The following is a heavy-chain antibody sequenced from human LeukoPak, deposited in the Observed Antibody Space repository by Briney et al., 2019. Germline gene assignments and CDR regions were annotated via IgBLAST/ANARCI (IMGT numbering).Heavy chain of an antibody. CDR3: AKNSYSAVVPVGWVDP. D-gene: IGHD2-2*01. CDR1: GFTFSDYY. Sequence: GGSLRLSCAASGFTFSDYYMSWIRQAPGKGLEWVSTISGSGGSTYYADSVKGRFTISRDNSKNTLDLHMNSLRPEDTATYYCAKNSYSAVVPVGWVDPWGQGTLVTVSS. J-gene: IGHJ5*02. V-gene: IGHV3-23*01. CDR2: ISGSGGST.